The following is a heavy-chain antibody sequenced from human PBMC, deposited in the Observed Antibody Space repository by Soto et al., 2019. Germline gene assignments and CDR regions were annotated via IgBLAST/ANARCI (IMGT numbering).Heavy chain of an antibody. CDR1: GYTFTRYT. CDR2: INPDNGNT. D-gene: IGHD2-15*01. J-gene: IGHJ5*02. Sequence: QVQLVQSGAEVKKPGASVKISCKASGYTFTRYTMNWVRQAPGQRLEWMGRINPDNGNTNSSQKFQDRVIITRDTSASTAYMDLSSLRSEDTAVYYCARGIATGQLDPWGQGTLVTVSS. V-gene: IGHV1-3*01. CDR3: ARGIATGQLDP.